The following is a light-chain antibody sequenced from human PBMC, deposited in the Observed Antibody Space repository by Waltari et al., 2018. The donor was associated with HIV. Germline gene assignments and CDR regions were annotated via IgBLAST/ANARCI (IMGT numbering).Light chain of an antibody. CDR2: GTS. Sequence: EIVLTQSPGTLSLSPGERATLSCRASESIVSDYLAWYQQKGGQAPRLLIYGTSNRATGIPDRFSGRGSVTDFTLTISRLEPQDFAVYYCQQYGSSPWTFGQGTKVEIK. J-gene: IGKJ1*01. CDR1: ESIVSDY. V-gene: IGKV3-20*01. CDR3: QQYGSSPWT.